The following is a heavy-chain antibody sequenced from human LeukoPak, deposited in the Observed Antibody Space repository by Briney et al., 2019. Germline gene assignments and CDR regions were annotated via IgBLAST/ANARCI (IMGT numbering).Heavy chain of an antibody. CDR1: GGSFSGYY. V-gene: IGHV4-34*01. CDR3: ARAPSGLLWFGELSPNYYYGMDV. Sequence: SETLSLTCAVYGGSFSGYYWSWIRQPPGKGPEWIGEINHSGSTNYNPSLKSRVTISVDTSKNQFSLKLSSVTAADTAVYYCARAPSGLLWFGELSPNYYYGMDVWGKGTTVTVSS. CDR2: INHSGST. D-gene: IGHD3-10*01. J-gene: IGHJ6*04.